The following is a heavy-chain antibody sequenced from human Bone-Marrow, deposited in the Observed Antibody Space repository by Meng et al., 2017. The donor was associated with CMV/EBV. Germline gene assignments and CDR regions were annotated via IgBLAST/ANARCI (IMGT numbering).Heavy chain of an antibody. V-gene: IGHV1-69*02. D-gene: IGHD2-15*01. CDR2: IIPILGIA. CDR1: GGTFSSYT. CDR3: ARGDTPGDFDY. J-gene: IGHJ4*02. Sequence: KISCKASGGTFSSYTISWVRQAPGQGLEWMGRIIPILGIANYAQKFQGRVTITADKSTSTAYMELSSLRSEDTAVYYCARGDTPGDFDYWGQGTLVTVSS.